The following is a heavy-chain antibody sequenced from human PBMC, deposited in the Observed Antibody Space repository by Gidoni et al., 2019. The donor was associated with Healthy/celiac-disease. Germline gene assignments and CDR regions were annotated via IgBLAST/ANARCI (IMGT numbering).Heavy chain of an antibody. CDR2: ISYDGSNK. D-gene: IGHD2-15*01. V-gene: IGHV3-30-3*01. J-gene: IGHJ4*02. Sequence: QVKLLEYGGGVVQPGRSLRLSCADSGFTFSSYAMHWVRQAPGKGLEWVAVISYDGSNKYYADSVKGRFTISRDNSKNTLYLQMNSLRAEDTAVYYCAREPHQIYYFDYWGQGTLVTVSS. CDR1: GFTFSSYA. CDR3: AREPHQIYYFDY.